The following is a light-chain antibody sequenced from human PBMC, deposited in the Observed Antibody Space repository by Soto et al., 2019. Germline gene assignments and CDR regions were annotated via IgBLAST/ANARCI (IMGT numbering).Light chain of an antibody. J-gene: IGKJ2*01. CDR3: QQYGSSPRT. CDR1: QSVSSSY. V-gene: IGKV3-20*01. Sequence: EIVLTQSPGTLSLSPGERATLSCRASQSVSSSYLAGYQQKPGQAPRLFIYGASSRATGIPDRFSASGSGTDFTLNISRLEPEDFAVYYCQQYGSSPRTFGQGTKLDI. CDR2: GAS.